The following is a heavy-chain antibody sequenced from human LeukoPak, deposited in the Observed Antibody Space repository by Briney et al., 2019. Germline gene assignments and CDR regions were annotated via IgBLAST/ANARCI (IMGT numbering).Heavy chain of an antibody. Sequence: SETLSLTCAVSGGSISSSNWWSWVRQPPGKGLEWIGEIYHSGSTNYNPSLKSRVTISVDKSKNQFSLKLSSVTAADTAVYYCAREQATNYYYYYYMDVWGKGTTVTVSS. D-gene: IGHD5-12*01. J-gene: IGHJ6*03. CDR2: IYHSGST. CDR3: AREQATNYYYYYYMDV. V-gene: IGHV4-4*02. CDR1: GGSISSSNW.